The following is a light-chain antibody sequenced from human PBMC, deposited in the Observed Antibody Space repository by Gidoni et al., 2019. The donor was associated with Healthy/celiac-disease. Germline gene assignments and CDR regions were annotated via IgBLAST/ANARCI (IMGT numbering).Light chain of an antibody. CDR3: QQYYSYPIT. V-gene: IGKV1-8*01. J-gene: IGKJ5*01. CDR2: AAS. Sequence: AILMTQSPSSFSASTGDRVTITCRASQGISSYLAWYQQKPGKAPKLLIYAASTLQSGVPSRFSGSGSGTDVMLTISCLQSEDFATYYCQQYYSYPITFGQGTRLEIK. CDR1: QGISSY.